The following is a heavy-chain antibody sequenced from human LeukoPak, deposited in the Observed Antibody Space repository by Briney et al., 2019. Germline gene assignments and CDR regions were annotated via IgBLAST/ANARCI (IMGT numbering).Heavy chain of an antibody. D-gene: IGHD4-17*01. J-gene: IGHJ4*02. Sequence: ASVKVSCKASGYTFTDYYMHWVRQAPGQGLEWMGWINPKSGGTNYALKFQGRVTMTRDTSTTTAYMELSRLRSDDMAVYYCASGVNDYGDFYFDYWGQGTLVTVSS. CDR1: GYTFTDYY. CDR3: ASGVNDYGDFYFDY. CDR2: INPKSGGT. V-gene: IGHV1-2*02.